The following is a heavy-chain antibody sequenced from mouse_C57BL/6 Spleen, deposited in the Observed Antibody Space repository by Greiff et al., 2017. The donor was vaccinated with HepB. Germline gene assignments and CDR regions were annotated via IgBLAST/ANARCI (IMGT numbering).Heavy chain of an antibody. J-gene: IGHJ2*01. Sequence: VQLQQSGAELVKPGASVKLSCKASGYTFTSYWMHWVKQRPGQGLEWIGMIHPNSGSTNYNEKFKSKSTLTVDKSSSTAYMQLSSLTSEDSAVYYCASSAPDYYGSSYYFDYWGQGTTLTVSS. CDR1: GYTFTSYW. D-gene: IGHD1-1*01. V-gene: IGHV1-64*01. CDR3: ASSAPDYYGSSYYFDY. CDR2: IHPNSGST.